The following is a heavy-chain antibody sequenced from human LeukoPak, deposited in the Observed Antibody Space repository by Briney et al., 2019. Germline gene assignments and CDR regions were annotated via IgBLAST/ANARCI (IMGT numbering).Heavy chain of an antibody. CDR2: IYYSGST. D-gene: IGHD6-6*01. CDR1: GGSISSSSYY. CDR3: ARQMVNQIAAPYYFDY. V-gene: IGHV4-39*01. J-gene: IGHJ4*02. Sequence: PSETLSLTCTVSGGSISSSSYYWGWIRQPPGKGLEWIGSIYYSGSTYYNPSLKSRVTISVDTSKNQFSLKLSSVTAADTAVYYCARQMVNQIAAPYYFDYWGQGTLVTVSS.